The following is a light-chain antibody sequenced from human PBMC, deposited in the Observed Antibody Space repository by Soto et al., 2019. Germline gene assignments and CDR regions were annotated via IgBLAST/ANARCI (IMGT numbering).Light chain of an antibody. CDR2: TSF. CDR3: QQYDYLPPWT. CDR1: QSIGTF. J-gene: IGKJ1*01. Sequence: IQMTQSPSSLSASVGDRVSITCRASQSIGTFLNWYQQKPGEAPNLLIHTSFTLYSGVPSRFSGTGSGTDFIFSIGNLQPEDVATYYCQQYDYLPPWTFGQGTKVDIK. V-gene: IGKV1-33*01.